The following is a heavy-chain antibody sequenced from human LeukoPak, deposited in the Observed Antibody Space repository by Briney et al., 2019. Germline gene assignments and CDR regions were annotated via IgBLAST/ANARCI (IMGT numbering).Heavy chain of an antibody. CDR3: ARVEYDFWSGYDY. Sequence: ASVKVSCQASGYTFTSYAMHLVRQAPGQRLEWMGWINAGNGNTKYSQKFQGRVTITRDTSASTAYMELSSLRSEDTAVYYCARVEYDFWSGYDYWGQGTLVTVSS. D-gene: IGHD3-3*01. CDR2: INAGNGNT. J-gene: IGHJ4*02. V-gene: IGHV1-3*01. CDR1: GYTFTSYA.